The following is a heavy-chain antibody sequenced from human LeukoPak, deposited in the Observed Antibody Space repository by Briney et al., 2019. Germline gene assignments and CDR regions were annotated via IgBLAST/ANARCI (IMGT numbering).Heavy chain of an antibody. V-gene: IGHV4-59*12. J-gene: IGHJ3*02. Sequence: SETLSLTCTVSDDSISDYYRGWIRQPPGRGLEWIGYFHNSGTSTYNPSLKSRVTISVDRSKNQFSLKLSSVTAADTAVYYCARDNHPRSIAANRAFDIWGQGTMVTVSS. CDR3: ARDNHPRSIAANRAFDI. D-gene: IGHD6-13*01. CDR2: FHNSGTS. CDR1: DDSISDYY.